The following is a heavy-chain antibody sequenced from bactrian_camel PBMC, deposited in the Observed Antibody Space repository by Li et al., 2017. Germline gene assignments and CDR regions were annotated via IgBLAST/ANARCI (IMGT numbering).Heavy chain of an antibody. CDR3: AARFGVCYGSASLFDY. V-gene: IGHV3S44*01. J-gene: IGHJ4*01. D-gene: IGHD5*01. CDR1: GSTYITSYC. CDR2: IIGGDGFP. Sequence: DVQLVESGGGSVQSGGSLNLSCVASGSTYITSYCMGWFRQVPGMEREGVAIIGGDGFPTYGDSVKGRFSISKANGTLYLQMDSLEIEDAAVYYCAARFGVCYGSASLFDYWGQGTQVT.